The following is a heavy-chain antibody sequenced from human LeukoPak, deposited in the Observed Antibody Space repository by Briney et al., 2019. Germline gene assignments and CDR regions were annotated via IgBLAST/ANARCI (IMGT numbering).Heavy chain of an antibody. Sequence: GGSLRLSCEASGFTFSVYEMNWVRQAPGKGLEWVSHISRSGSNINYADSVKGRFTISRDNAKNSLYLQMNSLRAEDTAVYYCARDPYSGSYGNYYYYFMDVWGKGTTVTISS. J-gene: IGHJ6*03. D-gene: IGHD1-26*01. CDR3: ARDPYSGSYGNYYYYFMDV. V-gene: IGHV3-48*03. CDR1: GFTFSVYE. CDR2: ISRSGSNI.